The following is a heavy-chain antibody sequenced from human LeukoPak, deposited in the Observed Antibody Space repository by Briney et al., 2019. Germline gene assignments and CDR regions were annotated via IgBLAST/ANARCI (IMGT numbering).Heavy chain of an antibody. D-gene: IGHD3-16*01. CDR2: ISGSGRST. CDR1: RFTFSNYV. V-gene: IGHV3-23*01. CDR3: ARVAGTIRIWPQPFGDGMDV. J-gene: IGHJ6*02. Sequence: GGSLRLSCAASRFTFSNYVMSWVRQAPGGGLECVSAISGSGRSTYYADSVKGRFTISRDNSKNTLYLQMNSLRAEDTALYYCARVAGTIRIWPQPFGDGMDVWGQGTTVAVSS.